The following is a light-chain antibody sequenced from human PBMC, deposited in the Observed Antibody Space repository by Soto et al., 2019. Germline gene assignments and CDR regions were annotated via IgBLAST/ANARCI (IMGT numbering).Light chain of an antibody. CDR1: SSDVENYKL. J-gene: IGLJ1*01. CDR3: CSSVGSYV. Sequence: QCVRKQAASVVWPSVHCVTFSYTATSSDVENYKLVSWYQQHPGKAPKLIIYEVTKRPSGVSNRFSGSKSANTASLTISGLQHEDEADYYCCSSVGSYVFGTGTKVTVL. CDR2: EVT. V-gene: IGLV2-23*02.